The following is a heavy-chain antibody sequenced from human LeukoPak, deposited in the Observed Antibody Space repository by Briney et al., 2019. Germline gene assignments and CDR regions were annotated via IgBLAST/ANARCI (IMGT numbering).Heavy chain of an antibody. J-gene: IGHJ6*02. CDR2: INAGNGNT. V-gene: IGHV1-3*01. Sequence: WASVNVSCKASGYTFTSYVMHWVRQAPGQRLEWMGWINAGNGNTKYSQKFQGRVTITRDTSASTAYMELSSLRSEDTAVYYCARVSTLYYYYGMDVWGQGTTVTVSS. CDR3: ARVSTLYYYYGMDV. D-gene: IGHD2/OR15-2a*01. CDR1: GYTFTSYV.